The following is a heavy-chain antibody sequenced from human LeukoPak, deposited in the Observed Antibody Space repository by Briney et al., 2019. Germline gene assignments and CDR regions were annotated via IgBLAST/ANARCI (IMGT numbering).Heavy chain of an antibody. CDR1: GYTFTSYY. Sequence: ASVKVSCKASGYTFTSYYMHWVRQAPGQGLEWMGIINPSGGSTSYAQKFQGRVTVTRDTSTSTVHMELSSLRSEDTAVYYCARAGSSIAARPSYYYGMDVWGQGTTVTVSS. V-gene: IGHV1-46*01. D-gene: IGHD6-6*01. J-gene: IGHJ6*02. CDR3: ARAGSSIAARPSYYYGMDV. CDR2: INPSGGST.